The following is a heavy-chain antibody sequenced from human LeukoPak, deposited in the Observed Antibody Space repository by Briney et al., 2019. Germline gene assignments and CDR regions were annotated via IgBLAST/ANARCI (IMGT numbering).Heavy chain of an antibody. Sequence: ASVKVSCKASGYTFTGYYMHWVRQAPGQGLEWMGWINPNSGATNYAQKFQGRVSMTGDTSISTAYMELSRLRSDDTAVYYCARGPSDSSGSYWSRPYFFDFWGQGTLVTVSS. CDR3: ARGPSDSSGSYWSRPYFFDF. CDR1: GYTFTGYY. J-gene: IGHJ4*02. V-gene: IGHV1-2*02. CDR2: INPNSGAT. D-gene: IGHD3-22*01.